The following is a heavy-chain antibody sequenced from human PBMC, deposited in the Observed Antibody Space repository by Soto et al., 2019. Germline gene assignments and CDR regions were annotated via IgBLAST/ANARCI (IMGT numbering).Heavy chain of an antibody. CDR2: ISYDGSNK. Sequence: QVQLVESGGGVVQPGRSLRLSCAASGFTFSSYAMHWVRQAPGKGLEWVAVISYDGSNKYYADSVKGRFTISRDNSKNTLYLQMNSLRAEDTAVYYCARDILVFWSGYYFTEHYYGMDVWGQGTTVTVSS. J-gene: IGHJ6*02. V-gene: IGHV3-30-3*01. D-gene: IGHD3-3*01. CDR1: GFTFSSYA. CDR3: ARDILVFWSGYYFTEHYYGMDV.